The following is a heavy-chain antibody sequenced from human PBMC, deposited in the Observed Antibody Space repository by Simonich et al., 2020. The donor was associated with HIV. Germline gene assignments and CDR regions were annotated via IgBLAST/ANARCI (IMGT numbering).Heavy chain of an antibody. V-gene: IGHV1-2*02. CDR2: INPNSGGT. CDR3: AREGEMLDDAFDI. Sequence: QVQLVQSGAEVKNPGDSVKVSCKASGYTFTDNPIHWVRQAPGQGLEWMGWINPNSGGTDYAQSFKGRVTMTRDTSMSTAYMELSRLKSDDTAVYFCAREGEMLDDAFDIWGQGTLVTVSS. D-gene: IGHD1-1*01. CDR1: GYTFTDNP. J-gene: IGHJ3*02.